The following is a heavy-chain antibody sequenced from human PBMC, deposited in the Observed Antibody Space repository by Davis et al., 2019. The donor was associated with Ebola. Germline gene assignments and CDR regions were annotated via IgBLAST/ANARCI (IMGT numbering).Heavy chain of an antibody. Sequence: ASVKVSCKVSGYTLTELSMHWVRQAPGKGLEWMGGFDPEDGETIYAQKFQGRVTMTEDTSTDTAYMELSSLRSEDTAVYYCATDLGYCSGGSCYSEAGFDYWGQGALVIVSS. J-gene: IGHJ4*02. V-gene: IGHV1-24*01. CDR2: FDPEDGET. CDR1: GYTLTELS. D-gene: IGHD2-15*01. CDR3: ATDLGYCSGGSCYSEAGFDY.